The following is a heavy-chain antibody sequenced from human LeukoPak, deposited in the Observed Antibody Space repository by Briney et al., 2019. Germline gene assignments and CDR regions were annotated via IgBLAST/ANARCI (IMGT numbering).Heavy chain of an antibody. CDR1: GGSFSGYY. Sequence: ETLSLTCAVYGGSFSGYYWSWIRQPPGKGLEWIGEINHSGSTNYNPSLKSRVTISVDTSKNQFSLKLSSVTAADTAVYYCVRVADYWGQGTLVTVSS. CDR3: VRVADY. J-gene: IGHJ4*02. V-gene: IGHV4-34*01. CDR2: INHSGST.